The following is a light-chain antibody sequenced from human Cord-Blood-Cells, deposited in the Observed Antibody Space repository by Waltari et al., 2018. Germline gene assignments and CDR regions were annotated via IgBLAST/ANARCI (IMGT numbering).Light chain of an antibody. Sequence: IVLTQSPATLSLSPGERATLSCRASQSVSSYLAWYQQKPGQAPRLLIYDASNRATGIPARFSGSVSGTDFTLTISSLEPEDFAVYYCQQRSNWPRTFGQGTKLEIK. CDR3: QQRSNWPRT. CDR2: DAS. V-gene: IGKV3-11*01. CDR1: QSVSSY. J-gene: IGKJ2*01.